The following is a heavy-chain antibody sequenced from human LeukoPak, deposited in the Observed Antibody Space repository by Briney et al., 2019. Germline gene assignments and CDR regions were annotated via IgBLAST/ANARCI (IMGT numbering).Heavy chain of an antibody. CDR1: GGTFSSYA. J-gene: IGHJ4*02. CDR2: IIPIFGTA. Sequence: ASVKVSCKASGGTFSSYAISWVRQAPGQGLEWMGGIIPIFGTANYAQKFQGRVTITADESTSTAYMELSSLRAEDTAVYYCARGDQGYCSSTSCYFDYRGQGTLVTVSP. V-gene: IGHV1-69*13. CDR3: ARGDQGYCSSTSCYFDY. D-gene: IGHD2-2*01.